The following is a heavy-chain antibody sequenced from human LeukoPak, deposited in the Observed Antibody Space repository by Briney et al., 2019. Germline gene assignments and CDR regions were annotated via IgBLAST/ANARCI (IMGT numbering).Heavy chain of an antibody. CDR2: ISYDGSNK. CDR1: GFTFSSYG. J-gene: IGHJ4*02. CDR3: AKDRGDHYYGMGYFDY. V-gene: IGHV3-30*18. Sequence: GGSLRLSCAASGFTFSSYGMHWVRQAPGKGLEWVAVISYDGSNKYYADSVKGRFTISRDNSKNTLYLQMNSLRAEDTAVYYCAKDRGDHYYGMGYFDYWGQGTLVTVSS. D-gene: IGHD3-10*01.